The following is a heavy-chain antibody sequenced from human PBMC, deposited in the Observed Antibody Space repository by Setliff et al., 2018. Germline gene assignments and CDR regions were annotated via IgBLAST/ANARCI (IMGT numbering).Heavy chain of an antibody. D-gene: IGHD5-12*01. V-gene: IGHV4-34*01. CDR2: ISHSGDP. J-gene: IGHJ4*02. Sequence: WXVYGGAVXXXXXGGLRQPPGKGLEWVGEISHSGDPNYNPSLKSRVTISVDTSKNQFSLXLSSVTAADXXXYYXARVGSGYDIDYWGQGTLVTVSS. CDR3: ARVGSGYDIDY. CDR1: GGAVXXXX.